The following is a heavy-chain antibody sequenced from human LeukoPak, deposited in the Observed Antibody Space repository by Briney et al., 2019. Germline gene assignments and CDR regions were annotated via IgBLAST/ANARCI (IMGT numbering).Heavy chain of an antibody. V-gene: IGHV3-23*01. J-gene: IGHJ4*02. Sequence: PGGSLRLSCAASGFTLSSYAMSWVRQAPGKGLEWVSAISGSGGSTYYADSVKGRFTISRDNSKNTLYLQMNSLRAEDTAVYYCAKDCGSSGWAGSDYFDYWGQGTLVTVSS. D-gene: IGHD6-19*01. CDR1: GFTLSSYA. CDR2: ISGSGGST. CDR3: AKDCGSSGWAGSDYFDY.